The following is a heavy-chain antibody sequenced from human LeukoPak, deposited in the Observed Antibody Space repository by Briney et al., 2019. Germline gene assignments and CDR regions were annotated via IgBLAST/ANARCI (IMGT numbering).Heavy chain of an antibody. CDR1: GGSFSGYY. CDR3: ARSVWGSGSYSGSDY. Sequence: PSETLSLTCAVYGGSFSGYYWSWIRQPPGKGLEWIGEINHSGSTNYNPSLKSRVTISVDTSKNQFSLKLSSVTAADTAVYYCARSVWGSGSYSGSDYWGQGTLVTVPS. J-gene: IGHJ4*02. CDR2: INHSGST. V-gene: IGHV4-34*01. D-gene: IGHD3-10*01.